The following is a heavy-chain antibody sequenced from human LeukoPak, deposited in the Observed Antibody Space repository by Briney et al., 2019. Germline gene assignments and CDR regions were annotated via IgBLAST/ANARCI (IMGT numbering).Heavy chain of an antibody. D-gene: IGHD1-7*01. V-gene: IGHV3-7*01. Sequence: GGSLRLSCAASGFTFSSYWMSWVRQAPGKGLEWVANIKQDGSEKYYVGSVKGRFTISRDNSKNTLYLQMNSLRAEDTAVYYCAKVRVVFNWNYAYYFDDWGQGTLVTVSS. J-gene: IGHJ4*02. CDR3: AKVRVVFNWNYAYYFDD. CDR2: IKQDGSEK. CDR1: GFTFSSYW.